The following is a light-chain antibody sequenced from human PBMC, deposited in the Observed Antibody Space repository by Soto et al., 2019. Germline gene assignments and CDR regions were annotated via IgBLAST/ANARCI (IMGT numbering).Light chain of an antibody. Sequence: IPMSQSSSSMCASXGDRVTIPRQSLLSIGSYLNWYQQKPGRAPKLXXYAASSLQRVGPSRFSGSGSATDFTRTISSLQPEDFATYYGQQSYSTPLTFGQGTKVDIK. CDR3: QQSYSTPLT. CDR2: AAS. J-gene: IGKJ1*01. V-gene: IGKV1-39*01. CDR1: LSIGSY.